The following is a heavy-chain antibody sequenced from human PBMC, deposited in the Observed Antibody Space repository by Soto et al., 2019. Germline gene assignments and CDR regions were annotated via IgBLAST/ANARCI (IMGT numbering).Heavy chain of an antibody. J-gene: IGHJ6*02. CDR2: IIPIFGTA. D-gene: IGHD3-3*01. CDR1: GYTFTSYG. CDR3: ARDESTIFGVVIKDYYGMDV. Sequence: SVKVSCKASGYTFTSYGISWVRQAPGQGLEWMGGIIPIFGTANYAQKFQGRVTITADESTSTAYMELSSLRSEDTAVYYCARDESTIFGVVIKDYYGMDVWGQGTTVTVSS. V-gene: IGHV1-69*13.